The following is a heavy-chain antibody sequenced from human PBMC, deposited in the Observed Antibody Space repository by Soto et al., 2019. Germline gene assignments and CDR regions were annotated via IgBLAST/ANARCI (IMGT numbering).Heavy chain of an antibody. CDR1: GYTFTSNY. CDR3: ARDFLIGYYPDY. V-gene: IGHV1-46*01. J-gene: IGHJ4*02. CDR2: LNPADGGT. Sequence: QVQLVQSGAEVKKPGASVKVSCKASGYTFTSNYMHWVRQAPGQGLEWMGVLNPADGGTSYAQKFQGRLTMTRDTSTSTVYMELSSLSSDDTAIYYCARDFLIGYYPDYWGQGTLVTASS. D-gene: IGHD3-9*01.